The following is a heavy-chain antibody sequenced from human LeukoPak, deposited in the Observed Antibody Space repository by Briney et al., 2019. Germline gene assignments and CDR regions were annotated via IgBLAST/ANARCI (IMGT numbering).Heavy chain of an antibody. Sequence: VASVKVSCKASGYTFTSYGISWVRQAPGQGLEWMGWISAYNGNTNYAQKFQGRVTITADKSTSTAYMELSSLRSEDTAVYYCAREDSSGWYTLNYWGQGTLVTVSS. V-gene: IGHV1-18*01. J-gene: IGHJ4*02. CDR1: GYTFTSYG. CDR2: ISAYNGNT. D-gene: IGHD6-19*01. CDR3: AREDSSGWYTLNY.